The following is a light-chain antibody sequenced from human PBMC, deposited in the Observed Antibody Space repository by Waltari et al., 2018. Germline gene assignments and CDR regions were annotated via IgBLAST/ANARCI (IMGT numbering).Light chain of an antibody. Sequence: DIQLTQSPSFLSASVGDRVTITCRASQGITTYLVWYQQKPGKAPKVLIYAASTLQSGVPSRFSGSGSGTEFTLTITSLQPDDFATYYCQQVNGYPLTFGGGTKVEIK. CDR1: QGITTY. V-gene: IGKV1-9*01. J-gene: IGKJ4*01. CDR3: QQVNGYPLT. CDR2: AAS.